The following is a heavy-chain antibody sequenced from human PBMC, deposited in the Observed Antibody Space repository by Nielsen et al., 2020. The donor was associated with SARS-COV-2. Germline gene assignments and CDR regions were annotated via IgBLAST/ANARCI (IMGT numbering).Heavy chain of an antibody. CDR2: IYSGGST. CDR3: ARGYGGNSYWYFDL. Sequence: GESLKISCAASGFTVSSNYMSWVRQAPGKGLEWVSVIYSGGSTYYADSVKGRFTISRDNSKNTLYLQMNSLRAEDTAVYYCARGYGGNSYWYFDLWGRGTLVTVSS. CDR1: GFTVSSNY. V-gene: IGHV3-53*01. J-gene: IGHJ2*01. D-gene: IGHD4-23*01.